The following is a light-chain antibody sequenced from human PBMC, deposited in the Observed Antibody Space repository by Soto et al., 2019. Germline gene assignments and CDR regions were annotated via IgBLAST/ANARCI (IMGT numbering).Light chain of an antibody. CDR3: QQYCSSPPFT. CDR2: GAS. J-gene: IGKJ4*01. CDR1: QSVSSSY. Sequence: ELVLPQSPGTLSLSPGERTTLSCRASQSVSSSYLAWYQQKPGQAPRLLIYGASSRATGIPDRFSGSGSGTDFTLSISRLEPEDLPVYYCQQYCSSPPFTCGVGTKVEIK. V-gene: IGKV3-20*01.